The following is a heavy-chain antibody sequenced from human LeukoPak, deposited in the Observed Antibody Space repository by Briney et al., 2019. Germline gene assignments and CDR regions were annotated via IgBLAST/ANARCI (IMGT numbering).Heavy chain of an antibody. CDR2: MNPNSGNT. J-gene: IGHJ4*02. CDR1: GYTFTSYD. V-gene: IGHV1-8*01. Sequence: ASVKVSCKASGYTFTSYDINWVRQATGQGLEWMGWMNPNSGNTGYAQKFQGRVTMTRNTSISAAYMELSSLRSEDTAVYYCARVRRMFYYDSSGYQLDYWGQGTLVTVSS. D-gene: IGHD3-22*01. CDR3: ARVRRMFYYDSSGYQLDY.